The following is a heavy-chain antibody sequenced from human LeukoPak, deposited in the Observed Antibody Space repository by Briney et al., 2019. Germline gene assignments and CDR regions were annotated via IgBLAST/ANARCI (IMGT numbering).Heavy chain of an antibody. J-gene: IGHJ4*02. Sequence: GASVKVSCKASGGTFISYAISWVRQAPGQGLEWMGGIIPIFGTANYAQEFQGRVTITADKSTSTAYMELSSLRSEDTAVYYCAREGYYDSSGYSDYWGQGTLVTVSS. V-gene: IGHV1-69*06. CDR3: AREGYYDSSGYSDY. D-gene: IGHD3-22*01. CDR1: GGTFISYA. CDR2: IIPIFGTA.